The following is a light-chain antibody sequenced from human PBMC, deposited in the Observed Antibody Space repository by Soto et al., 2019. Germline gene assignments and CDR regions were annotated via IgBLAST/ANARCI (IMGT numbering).Light chain of an antibody. CDR2: QDS. V-gene: IGLV3-1*01. CDR1: KLGDKY. Sequence: SYELTQPPSVSVSPGQTASITCSGDKLGDKYACWYQQKPGQSPVLVIYQDSKRPSGIPERFSGSNSGNTATLTISGTQAMAEPDYYCQAWDSSTVVFGGGTKVTVL. CDR3: QAWDSSTVV. J-gene: IGLJ2*01.